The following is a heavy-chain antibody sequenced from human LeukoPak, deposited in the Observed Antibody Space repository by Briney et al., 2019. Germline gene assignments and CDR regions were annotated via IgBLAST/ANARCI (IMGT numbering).Heavy chain of an antibody. D-gene: IGHD6-13*01. CDR2: IKSTDGRT. J-gene: IGHJ5*02. CDR3: ARESLPGTKRFDP. Sequence: ASVKVSCKASGNTFTSYYIHWVRQAPGQGPGWMGIIKSTDGRTSYAQRFQGRVTMTRDTSTSTVSMELSSLGSEDTAVYYCARESLPGTKRFDPWGQGTLVSVSS. CDR1: GNTFTSYY. V-gene: IGHV1-46*01.